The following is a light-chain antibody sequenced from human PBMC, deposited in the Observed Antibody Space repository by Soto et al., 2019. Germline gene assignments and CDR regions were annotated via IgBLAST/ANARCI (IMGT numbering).Light chain of an antibody. Sequence: DIQMTQSPSTLPASVGDRVTITCRASQSIDRWLAWYQQKPGKAPKILIYHAYSLETGVPSRFSGSGSGTEFTLTISSLQPDDFATYYCLQDFNYPITFGQGTRLEI. CDR3: LQDFNYPIT. J-gene: IGKJ5*01. CDR1: QSIDRW. V-gene: IGKV1-5*01. CDR2: HAY.